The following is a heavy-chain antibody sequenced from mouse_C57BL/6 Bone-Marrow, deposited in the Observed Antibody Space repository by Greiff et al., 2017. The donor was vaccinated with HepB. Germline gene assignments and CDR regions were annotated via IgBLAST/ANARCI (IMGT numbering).Heavy chain of an antibody. J-gene: IGHJ2*01. V-gene: IGHV5-6*02. D-gene: IGHD2-14*01. CDR2: ISTGGTYT. CDR1: GFTFSTSG. CDR3: ARDRFDYYFDY. Sequence: DVMLVESGGDLVKPGGSLKLSCAASGFTFSTSGMSWVRQTPDKRLEWVATISTGGTYTYYPDSVKGRFTISRDTAKSTLFLQMSSLESEDTAIYYCARDRFDYYFDYWGQGTTLTVSS.